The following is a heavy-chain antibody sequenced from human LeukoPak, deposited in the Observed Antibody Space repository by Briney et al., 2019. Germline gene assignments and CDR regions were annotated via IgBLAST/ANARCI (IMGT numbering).Heavy chain of an antibody. D-gene: IGHD2-15*01. V-gene: IGHV1-2*06. Sequence: GASVKVSCKTSGYTFTDYYMHLVRQAPGQGLEWMGRINPNSGGTNYAQKFQGRVTMTRDTSISTVYMELSRLRSDDPAGYYFARACSGGSCYSENWFDPWGQGTLVPVSS. J-gene: IGHJ5*02. CDR1: GYTFTDYY. CDR2: INPNSGGT. CDR3: ARACSGGSCYSENWFDP.